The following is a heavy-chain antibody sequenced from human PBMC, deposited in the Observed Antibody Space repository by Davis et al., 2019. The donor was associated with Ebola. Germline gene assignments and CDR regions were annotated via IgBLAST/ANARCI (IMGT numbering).Heavy chain of an antibody. Sequence: PGGSLRLSCSASGHGFTFSAYGMHWVRQAPGKGLEWVAFTRYDGSNKYYGDSVKGRFIVSRDNSKKTLYLQMNSLRPEDTAVYYCVKDIGWGNSVPHFDLWGQGTLVTVSS. CDR3: VKDIGWGNSVPHFDL. V-gene: IGHV3-30*02. CDR1: GHGFTFSAYG. CDR2: TRYDGSNK. D-gene: IGHD4-23*01. J-gene: IGHJ4*02.